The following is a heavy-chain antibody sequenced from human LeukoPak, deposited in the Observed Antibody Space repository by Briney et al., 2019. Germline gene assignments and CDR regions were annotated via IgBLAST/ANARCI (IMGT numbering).Heavy chain of an antibody. Sequence: GESLKISCKGSGYSFTSYWIGWVRQMPGKGLEWMGIIYPGDSDTRYSPSFQGQVTISADTSINTAYLQWRSLQASDTAMYFCASRVGVAGTFDAFDLWGQGTMVTVSS. CDR2: IYPGDSDT. D-gene: IGHD6-19*01. CDR3: ASRVGVAGTFDAFDL. CDR1: GYSFTSYW. V-gene: IGHV5-51*01. J-gene: IGHJ3*01.